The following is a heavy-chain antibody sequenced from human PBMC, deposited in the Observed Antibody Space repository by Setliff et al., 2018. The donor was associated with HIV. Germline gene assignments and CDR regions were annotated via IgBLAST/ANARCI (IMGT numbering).Heavy chain of an antibody. Sequence: ASVKVSCKTSGYTFAQSHDLHWVRQVPGQGPEWMGWINLVTGKTAYLQKFQGRVIITREISANTAYMEMSSLRSEDTAVYFCANGGSGGQFDHWGQGTLGTVSS. CDR1: GYTFAQSHD. J-gene: IGHJ4*02. D-gene: IGHD3-16*01. CDR3: ANGGSGGQFDH. V-gene: IGHV1-3*01. CDR2: INLVTGKT.